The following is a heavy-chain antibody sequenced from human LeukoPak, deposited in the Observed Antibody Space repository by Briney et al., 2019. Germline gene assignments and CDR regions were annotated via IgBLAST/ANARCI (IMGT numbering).Heavy chain of an antibody. V-gene: IGHV3-30-3*01. CDR2: ISYDGSNK. CDR1: GFTFSSYA. Sequence: PGGSLRLSCAASGFTFSSYAMHWVRQAPGKGLEWVAVISYDGSNKYYADSVKGRFTISRDNSKNTLYLQMNSLRAEDTAVYYCARRKGENYYYYYGMDVWGQGTTVTVSS. CDR3: ARRKGENYYYYYGMDV. J-gene: IGHJ6*02. D-gene: IGHD5-24*01.